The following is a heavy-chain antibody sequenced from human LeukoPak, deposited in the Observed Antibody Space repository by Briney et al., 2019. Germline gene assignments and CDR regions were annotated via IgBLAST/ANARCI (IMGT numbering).Heavy chain of an antibody. CDR1: GGSISSGGYY. Sequence: SETLSLTCTVSGGSISSGGYYWSWLRQPPGKGLEWIGYIYHSGSTYYNPSLKSRVTISVDRSKNQFSLKLSSVTAADTAVYYCARVRKDPFDYGMDVWGQGTMVTVSS. V-gene: IGHV4-30-2*01. D-gene: IGHD1-14*01. CDR3: ARVRKDPFDYGMDV. CDR2: IYHSGST. J-gene: IGHJ6*02.